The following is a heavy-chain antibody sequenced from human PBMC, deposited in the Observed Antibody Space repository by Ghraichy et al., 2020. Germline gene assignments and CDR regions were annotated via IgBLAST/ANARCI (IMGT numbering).Heavy chain of an antibody. V-gene: IGHV4-61*01. J-gene: IGHJ5*02. Sequence: SETLSLTCTVSGGSVSSGSYYWSWIRQPPGKGLEWIGYIYYSGSTNYNPSLKSRVTISVDTSKNQFSLKLSSVTAADTAVYYCARDRGLGVYYGSGNNWFDPWGQGTLVTVSS. D-gene: IGHD3-10*01. CDR2: IYYSGST. CDR1: GGSVSSGSYY. CDR3: ARDRGLGVYYGSGNNWFDP.